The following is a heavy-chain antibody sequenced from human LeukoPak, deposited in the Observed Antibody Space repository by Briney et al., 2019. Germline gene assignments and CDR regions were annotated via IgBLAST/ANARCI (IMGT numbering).Heavy chain of an antibody. CDR1: GGSISSYY. CDR2: IYYGGST. D-gene: IGHD6-25*01. J-gene: IGHJ4*02. Sequence: SETLSLTCTVSGGSISSYYWSWIRQPPGKGLEWIGYIYYGGSTNYNPSLKSRVTISVDTSKNQFSLKLSSVTAADTAVYYCARHEASGTDFDYWGQGTLVTVSS. V-gene: IGHV4-59*08. CDR3: ARHEASGTDFDY.